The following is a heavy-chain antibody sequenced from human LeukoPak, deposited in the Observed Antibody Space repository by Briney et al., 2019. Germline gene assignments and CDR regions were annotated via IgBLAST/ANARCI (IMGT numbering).Heavy chain of an antibody. D-gene: IGHD2-15*01. Sequence: PGGSLRLSCAASGFTFSSYSMNWVRQAPGKGLEWVSSISSSSSYIYYADSVKGRFTISRDNAKNSLYLQMNSLRAEDTAVYYCARERRSCSGGTYYGSGDFDNWGQGTLVAVSS. CDR1: GFTFSSYS. CDR3: ARERRSCSGGTYYGSGDFDN. J-gene: IGHJ4*02. V-gene: IGHV3-21*01. CDR2: ISSSSSYI.